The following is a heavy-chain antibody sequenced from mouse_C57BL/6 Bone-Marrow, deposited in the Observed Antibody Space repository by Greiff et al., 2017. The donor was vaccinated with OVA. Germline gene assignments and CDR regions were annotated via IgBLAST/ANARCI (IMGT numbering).Heavy chain of an antibody. Sequence: QVHVKQSGAELARPGASVKLSCKASGYTFTSYGISWVKQRTGQGLEWIGEIYPRSGNTYYNEKFKGKATLTADKSSSTAYMELRSLTSEDSAVYFCTRRLRRLYAMDYWGQGTSVTVSS. V-gene: IGHV1-81*01. CDR1: GYTFTSYG. J-gene: IGHJ4*01. CDR2: IYPRSGNT. D-gene: IGHD2-2*01. CDR3: TRRLRRLYAMDY.